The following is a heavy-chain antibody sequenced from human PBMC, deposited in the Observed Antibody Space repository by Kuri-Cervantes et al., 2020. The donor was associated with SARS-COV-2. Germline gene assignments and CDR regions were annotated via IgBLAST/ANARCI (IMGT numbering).Heavy chain of an antibody. CDR2: IYYSATT. Sequence: SETLSLTCTVSGVSISSYYWNWIRQSPGKGLEWIDYIYYSATTNYNPSLKSRVTISLDTSKNQFSLKLSSVTAADTAVFYCARGGYYDTSGYYPYYFDYWGQGTLVTVSS. V-gene: IGHV4-59*01. D-gene: IGHD3-22*01. CDR1: GVSISSYY. J-gene: IGHJ4*02. CDR3: ARGGYYDTSGYYPYYFDY.